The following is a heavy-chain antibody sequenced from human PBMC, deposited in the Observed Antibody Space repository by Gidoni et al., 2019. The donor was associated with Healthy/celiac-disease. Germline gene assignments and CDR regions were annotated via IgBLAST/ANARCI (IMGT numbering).Heavy chain of an antibody. CDR2: ISWDCGST. D-gene: IGHD2-2*02. CDR1: GFTFDDYT. V-gene: IGHV3-43*01. J-gene: IGHJ3*02. Sequence: EVPLVESGGVVVQPGGSLRLSCAASGFTFDDYTMHWVRQAPGKGLEWVSRISWDCGSTYYADSVKGRLTSSRDNSKNSLYLQMNSLRTEDTALYYCAKDMFRSVPAAITARYGAFDIWGQGTMVTVSS. CDR3: AKDMFRSVPAAITARYGAFDI.